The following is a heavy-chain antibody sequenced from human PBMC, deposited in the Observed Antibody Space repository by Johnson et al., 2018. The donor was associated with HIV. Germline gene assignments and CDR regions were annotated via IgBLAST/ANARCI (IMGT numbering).Heavy chain of an antibody. CDR3: ANGDIRYCSSTSCHDGAFDI. D-gene: IGHD2-2*01. CDR1: GFTFSSYG. Sequence: QEQLVESVGGVVQPGRSLRLSCAASGFTFSSYGMHWVRQAPGKGLEWVAVIWYDGSNKYYADSVKGRFTISRDNSKNTLYLQMNSLRAEDTAVYYCANGDIRYCSSTSCHDGAFDIWGQGTMVTVSS. J-gene: IGHJ3*02. V-gene: IGHV3-33*06. CDR2: IWYDGSNK.